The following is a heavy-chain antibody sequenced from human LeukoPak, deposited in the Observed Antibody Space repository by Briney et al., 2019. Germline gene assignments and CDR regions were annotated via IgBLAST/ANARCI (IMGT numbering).Heavy chain of an antibody. J-gene: IGHJ4*02. V-gene: IGHV3-72*01. Sequence: GGSLRLSCSGSGITFSEYNIDWVRQAPGKGLEWVGRAGNRAKNYATQYAASVKGRFTVSRDDSENSVYLQMNSLTTEDTAVYYCARMSLQRKPDSWGQGTLVTVSS. D-gene: IGHD1-14*01. CDR3: ARMSLQRKPDS. CDR2: AGNRAKNYAT. CDR1: GITFSEYN.